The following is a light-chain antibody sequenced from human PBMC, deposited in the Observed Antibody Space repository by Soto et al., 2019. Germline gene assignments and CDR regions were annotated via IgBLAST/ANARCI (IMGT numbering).Light chain of an antibody. V-gene: IGLV1-47*02. CDR1: TSNVGSNL. J-gene: IGLJ2*01. CDR3: QSYDSSLSGSGV. Sequence: QSVLAQPPSASGTPGQRVTISCSGSTSNVGSNLASWYQQLPGSAPKLLIYNDYERPSGVPDRFSGSKSGTSASLGISGLRSEDEADYYCQSYDSSLSGSGVFGGGTKLTVL. CDR2: NDY.